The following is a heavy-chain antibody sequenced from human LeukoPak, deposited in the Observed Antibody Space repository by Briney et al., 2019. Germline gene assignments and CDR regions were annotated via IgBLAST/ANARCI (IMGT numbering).Heavy chain of an antibody. D-gene: IGHD2-2*01. CDR1: GFTFSSYS. CDR3: ARQPYCSSTSCYPDY. V-gene: IGHV3-21*01. J-gene: IGHJ4*02. Sequence: PGGSLRLSCAASGFTFSSYSMNWVRQAPGKGLEWVSSISSSSSYIYYADSVKGRFTISRDNAKNSLYLQMNSLRAEDTAVYYCARQPYCSSTSCYPDYWGQGTLVTVSS. CDR2: ISSSSSYI.